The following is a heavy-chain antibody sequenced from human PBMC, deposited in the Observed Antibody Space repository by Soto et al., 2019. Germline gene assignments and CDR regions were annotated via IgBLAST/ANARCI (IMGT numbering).Heavy chain of an antibody. Sequence: SETLSLTCAVYGGSFSGYYWSWIRQPPGKGLEWIGEINHSGSTNYNPSLKSRVTILVDTSKNQFSLKLSSVTAADTAVYYCARGPMAYCGGDCYSDAFDIWGQGTMVTVSS. V-gene: IGHV4-34*01. J-gene: IGHJ3*02. CDR3: ARGPMAYCGGDCYSDAFDI. D-gene: IGHD2-21*02. CDR1: GGSFSGYY. CDR2: INHSGST.